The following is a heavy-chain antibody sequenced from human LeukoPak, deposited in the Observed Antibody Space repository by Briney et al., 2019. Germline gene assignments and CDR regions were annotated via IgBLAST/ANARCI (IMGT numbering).Heavy chain of an antibody. CDR3: ARGRGGPPFDF. CDR2: ISADGGTT. Sequence: GGSLRLSCAASGFSFRGYGMHWVRQAPGRGLEYVSAISADGGTTDYLNSVKGRFTISRDNSKNTLYLQMGRLRSDDTAIYHCARGRGGPPFDFWGQGPVVTVAS. CDR1: GFSFRGYG. J-gene: IGHJ4*02. V-gene: IGHV3-64*01. D-gene: IGHD3-10*01.